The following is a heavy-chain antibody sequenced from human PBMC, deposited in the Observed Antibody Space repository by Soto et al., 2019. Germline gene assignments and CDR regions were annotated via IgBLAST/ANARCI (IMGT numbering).Heavy chain of an antibody. D-gene: IGHD2-21*01. V-gene: IGHV1-18*01. Sequence: QIQLVQSGGEVKKPGASVKVSCKSSGYKFISHSITWVRQAPGQGREWMGRISAYNGNTNYAQKLQGRVTMTTDTSTNNAHMELRSLRSDDTAVYYCARGAFCGGAPGCRDMDVWGQGTTVTVSS. CDR3: ARGAFCGGAPGCRDMDV. CDR2: ISAYNGNT. J-gene: IGHJ6*02. CDR1: GYKFISHS.